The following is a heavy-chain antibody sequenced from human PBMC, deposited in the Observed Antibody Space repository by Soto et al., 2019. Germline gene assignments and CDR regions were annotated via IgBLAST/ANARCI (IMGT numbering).Heavy chain of an antibody. J-gene: IGHJ6*03. CDR3: ARDDVRGDGGRCHAIPLAG. CDR1: GFTVISKY. Sequence: PGGSLRLSCAASGFTVISKYMTWVLQAPGKGLEWVSLIQSGGTTYYADSVKGRFTISRDTSENTLHLQMDSLRVEDTAVYYCARDDVRGDGGRCHAIPLAGRGKRTTVP. D-gene: IGHD2-15*01. V-gene: IGHV3-66*01. CDR2: IQSGGTT.